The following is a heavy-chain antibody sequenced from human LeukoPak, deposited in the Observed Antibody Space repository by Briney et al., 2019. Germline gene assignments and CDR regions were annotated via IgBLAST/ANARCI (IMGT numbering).Heavy chain of an antibody. V-gene: IGHV4-59*01. CDR3: ARGGRDMSASWYRSVYYYMDV. D-gene: IGHD6-13*01. CDR1: GGSISSYY. J-gene: IGHJ6*03. CDR2: IYYSGST. Sequence: SETLSLTCTVSGGSISSYYWSWSRQPPGKVLEWIGYIYYSGSTNYNPSLKSRVTISVDTSKNQFSLKLSSVTAADTAVYYCARGGRDMSASWYRSVYYYMDVWGKGTTVTVSS.